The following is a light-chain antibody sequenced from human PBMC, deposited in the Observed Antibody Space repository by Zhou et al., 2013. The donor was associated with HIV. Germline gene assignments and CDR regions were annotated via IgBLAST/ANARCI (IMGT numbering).Light chain of an antibody. J-gene: IGKJ1*01. Sequence: EIVLTQSPGTLSLSPGEGATLSCRASQSAGSNLAWYQQKPGQAPRLLIYGASTRATGIPARFKGSGSGTEFTLTISSLQSEDFAVYYCQQYKNWPPWTFGQGTKVEIK. CDR3: QQYKNWPPWT. CDR2: GAS. CDR1: QSAGSN. V-gene: IGKV3-15*01.